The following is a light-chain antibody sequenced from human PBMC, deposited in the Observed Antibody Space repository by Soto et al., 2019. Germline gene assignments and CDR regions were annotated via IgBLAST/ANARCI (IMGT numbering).Light chain of an antibody. J-gene: IGKJ1*01. CDR3: QQYYSYPWT. V-gene: IGKV1-8*01. CDR2: GAS. CDR1: QAINSY. Sequence: AIRVTQSPSSLSASAGDRVTITCRASQAINSYLAWYQQKPGKAPNLLIYGASTLQSGVPSRFSGSGSGTDFTLTISRLQSEDSATYYCQQYYSYPWTFGQGTKVEIE.